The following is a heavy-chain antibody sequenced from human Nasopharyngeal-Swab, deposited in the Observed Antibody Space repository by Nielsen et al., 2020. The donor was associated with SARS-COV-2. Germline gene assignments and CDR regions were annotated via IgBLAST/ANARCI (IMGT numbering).Heavy chain of an antibody. Sequence: GGSLRLSCAGSGFTFSSKWMNWVRQAPGKGLEWVSYISSSSSTIYYADSVKGRFTISRDNAKNSLYLQMNSLRAEDTAVYYCTRAAGSSGWYYWGQGTLVIVSS. CDR3: TRAAGSSGWYY. J-gene: IGHJ4*02. V-gene: IGHV3-48*01. CDR2: ISSSSSTI. D-gene: IGHD6-19*01. CDR1: GFTFSSKW.